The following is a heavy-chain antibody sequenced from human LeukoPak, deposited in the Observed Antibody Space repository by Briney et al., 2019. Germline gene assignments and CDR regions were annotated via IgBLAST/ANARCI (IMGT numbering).Heavy chain of an antibody. V-gene: IGHV4-59*01. J-gene: IGHJ3*02. CDR3: ARADLEWSHDAFDI. Sequence: PSETLSLTCTVSGGSISSYYWSWIRQPPGKGLEWIGYIYYSGSTNYNPSLKSRVTISVDTSKNQFSLKLSSVTAADTAVYYCARADLEWSHDAFDIWGQGTMVTVSS. CDR2: IYYSGST. D-gene: IGHD3-3*01. CDR1: GGSISSYY.